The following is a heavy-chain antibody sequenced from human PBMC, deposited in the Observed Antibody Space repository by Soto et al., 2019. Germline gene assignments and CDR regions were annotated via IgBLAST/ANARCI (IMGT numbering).Heavy chain of an antibody. J-gene: IGHJ2*01. Sequence: QVQLQESGPGLVKPSETLSLTCTVSGDSISSYYWSWIRQPAGKGMEWIGRTHPSGTTSYNPSFTSRVTMSVDTSKKQVSLKLSSGTAADTAVYYCTRGLHYYDGSGPLSGRYWYFDLWGRGTPVTVSS. V-gene: IGHV4-4*07. CDR2: THPSGTT. CDR3: TRGLHYYDGSGPLSGRYWYFDL. D-gene: IGHD3-10*01. CDR1: GDSISSYY.